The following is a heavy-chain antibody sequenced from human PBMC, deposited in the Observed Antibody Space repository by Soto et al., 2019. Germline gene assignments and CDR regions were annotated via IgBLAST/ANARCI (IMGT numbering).Heavy chain of an antibody. J-gene: IGHJ6*02. V-gene: IGHV1-69*12. CDR1: GGTFSSYA. D-gene: IGHD6-13*01. CDR2: IIPIFGTA. Sequence: QVQLVQSGAEVKKPGSSVKVSCKASGGTFSSYAISWVRQAPGQGLEWMGGIIPIFGTANYAQKFQGRVTITADEYTSTAYMELSSLRSEDTAVYYCARDLAAAGTDYYGMDVWGQGTTVTVSS. CDR3: ARDLAAAGTDYYGMDV.